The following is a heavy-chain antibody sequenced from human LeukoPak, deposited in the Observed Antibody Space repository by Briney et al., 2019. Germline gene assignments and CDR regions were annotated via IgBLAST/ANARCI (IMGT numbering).Heavy chain of an antibody. J-gene: IGHJ5*02. D-gene: IGHD3-10*01. CDR2: IYTSGSI. V-gene: IGHV4-4*07. CDR1: GYSISSYY. Sequence: SETLSLTCTVSGYSISSYYWSWIRQPAGKGLEWIGRIYTSGSITYNPSLKSRVSMSVDTSKNQFSLKLSSVTAADTAVYYCARDSGTTGEVKFDPWGQGTLVTVSS. CDR3: ARDSGTTGEVKFDP.